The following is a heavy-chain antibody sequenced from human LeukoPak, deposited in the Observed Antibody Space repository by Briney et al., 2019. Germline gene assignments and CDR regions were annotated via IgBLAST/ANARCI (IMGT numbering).Heavy chain of an antibody. CDR1: GGSISSYY. CDR3: ARVDMYDILTGDAFDI. Sequence: SETLSLTCTVSGGSISSYYWSWIRQPPGKGLEWIGYIYYSGSTNYNPSLKSRVTISVDTSKNQFSLKLSSVTAADTAVYYCARVDMYDILTGDAFDIWGQGTMVTVSS. D-gene: IGHD3-9*01. V-gene: IGHV4-59*12. CDR2: IYYSGST. J-gene: IGHJ3*02.